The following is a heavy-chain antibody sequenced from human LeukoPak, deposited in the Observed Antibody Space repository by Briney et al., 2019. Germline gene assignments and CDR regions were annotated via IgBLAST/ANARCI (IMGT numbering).Heavy chain of an antibody. CDR2: MNPNSGNT. V-gene: IGHV1-8*01. J-gene: IGHJ6*03. Sequence: ASVKVSCKASGYTFTSYDINWVRQATGQGLEWMGWMNPNSGNTGYAQKFQGRVTMTRNTSISTAYMELSSLRSEDTAVYYCARVKYQPYYYYYYMDVWGKGTTVTISS. D-gene: IGHD2-2*01. CDR3: ARVKYQPYYYYYYMDV. CDR1: GYTFTSYD.